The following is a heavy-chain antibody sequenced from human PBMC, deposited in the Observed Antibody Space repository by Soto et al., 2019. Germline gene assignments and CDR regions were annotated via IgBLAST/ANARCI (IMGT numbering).Heavy chain of an antibody. J-gene: IGHJ4*02. V-gene: IGHV4-34*01. CDR2: INHSGST. CDR3: ARYCSSPYYYFDY. Sequence: SETLSLTCAVYGGSFSGYYWSWIRQPPGKGLEWIGEINHSGSTNYNPSLKSRVTISVDTSKNQFSLKLSSVTAADTAVYYCARYCSSPYYYFDYWGQGTLVTVSS. D-gene: IGHD2-2*01. CDR1: GGSFSGYY.